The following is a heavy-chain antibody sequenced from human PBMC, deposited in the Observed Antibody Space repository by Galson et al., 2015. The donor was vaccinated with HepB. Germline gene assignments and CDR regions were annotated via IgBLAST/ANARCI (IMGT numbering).Heavy chain of an antibody. D-gene: IGHD6-19*01. J-gene: IGHJ3*01. CDR1: GYNFTNCW. Sequence: QSGAEVKKPGESLRISCPGSGYNFTNCWVTWVRQMPGEGLEWMGKIDPVDSYTNYSPSFQGHVTISTDKFISTAYLQWSSMKASDTAMYYCARQAIGYSSRGDGFDLWGQGTLVTLSS. V-gene: IGHV5-10-1*01. CDR2: IDPVDSYT. CDR3: ARQAIGYSSRGDGFDL.